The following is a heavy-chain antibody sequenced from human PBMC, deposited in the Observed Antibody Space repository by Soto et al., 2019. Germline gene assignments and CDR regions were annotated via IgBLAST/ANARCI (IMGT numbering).Heavy chain of an antibody. CDR2: IYYSGST. D-gene: IGHD2-15*01. CDR3: ARAAGGNHRYYYYYGMDV. V-gene: IGHV4-31*03. Sequence: QVQLQESGPGLVKPSQTLSLTCTVSGGSISSGGYYWSWIRQHPGKVLEWIGYIYYSGSTYYNPALMSRVIISVDTSKNQFSLKLSSVTAADTAVYYCARAAGGNHRYYYYYGMDVWGQGTTVTVSS. CDR1: GGSISSGGYY. J-gene: IGHJ6*02.